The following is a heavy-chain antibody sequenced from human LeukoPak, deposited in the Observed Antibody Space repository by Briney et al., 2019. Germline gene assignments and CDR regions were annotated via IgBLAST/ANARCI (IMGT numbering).Heavy chain of an antibody. CDR3: ARGRPHGNDY. V-gene: IGHV3-74*01. Sequence: GGSLRLSCAASGFTFSSYWMNWVRQAPGKGLVWVSRIASDGSSTTYADSVKGRFSISRGNAKNTLYLQMNSLRVEDTAVYYCARGRPHGNDYWGQGTLVTVSS. CDR1: GFTFSSYW. CDR2: IASDGSST. D-gene: IGHD4-23*01. J-gene: IGHJ4*02.